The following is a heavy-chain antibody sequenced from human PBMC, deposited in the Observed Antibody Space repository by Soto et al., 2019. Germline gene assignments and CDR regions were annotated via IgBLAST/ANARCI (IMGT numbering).Heavy chain of an antibody. CDR1: GGXFSSYX. CDR2: IIPIFGTA. CDR3: AREGASGSHIGY. V-gene: IGHV1-69*01. J-gene: IGHJ4*02. Sequence: QVQLVQSGAEVKXXGXXXXVSCKASGGXFSSYXISWVRQAPGQGLEWMGGIIPIFGTANYAQKFQGRVTITADESTSTAYMELSSLRSEDTAVYYCAREGASGSHIGYWGQGTLDTVSS. D-gene: IGHD3-22*01.